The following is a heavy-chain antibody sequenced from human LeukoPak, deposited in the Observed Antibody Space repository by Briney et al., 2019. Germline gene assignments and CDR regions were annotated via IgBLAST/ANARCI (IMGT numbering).Heavy chain of an antibody. D-gene: IGHD2-21*02. Sequence: GGSLRLSCTASGFTLSSHEINWVRQAPGKGLEWVSYISDSGRGNIYYADSVKGRFTLSRDNAKNSLYLQMNSLRAEDTAIYYCARETPNCGGDCFDYWGQGTLVTVSS. CDR3: ARETPNCGGDCFDY. J-gene: IGHJ4*02. V-gene: IGHV3-48*03. CDR2: ISDSGRGNI. CDR1: GFTLSSHE.